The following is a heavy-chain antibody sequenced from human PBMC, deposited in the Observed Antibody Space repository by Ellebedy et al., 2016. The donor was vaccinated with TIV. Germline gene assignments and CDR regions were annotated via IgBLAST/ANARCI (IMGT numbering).Heavy chain of an antibody. CDR3: GREISDRPNWFDP. J-gene: IGHJ5*02. Sequence: AASVKVSCKASGYMFIGSFIHWVRQAPGQGLEWMGWINPNTGGTNYAQKFQGWITLTRDTSISTVYMEVTSDDTAVYYCGREISDRPNWFDPWGQGTLVTVSS. V-gene: IGHV1-2*04. CDR1: GYMFIGSF. CDR2: INPNTGGT.